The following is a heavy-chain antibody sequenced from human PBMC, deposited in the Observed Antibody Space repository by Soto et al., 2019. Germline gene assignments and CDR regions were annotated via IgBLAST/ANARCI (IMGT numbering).Heavy chain of an antibody. CDR1: GGSISSYY. D-gene: IGHD3-3*01. CDR3: ATQETAYYDFWSGYYYMDV. CDR2: IYYSGST. J-gene: IGHJ6*03. Sequence: KQSQTLSLTCTVSGGSISSYYWSWIRQPPGKGLEWIGYIYYSGSTNYNPSLKSRVTISVDTSKNQFSLKLSSVTAADTAVYYCATQETAYYDFWSGYYYMDVWGKGTTVTVSS. V-gene: IGHV4-59*08.